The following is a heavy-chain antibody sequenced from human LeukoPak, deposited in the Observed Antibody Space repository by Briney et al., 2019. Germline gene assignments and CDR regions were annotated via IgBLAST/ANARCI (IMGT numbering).Heavy chain of an antibody. J-gene: IGHJ4*02. CDR1: GGSFSGYY. CDR2: INHSGST. CDR3: ARDRPGYFDY. V-gene: IGHV4-34*01. Sequence: PSETLSLTCAVYGGSFSGYYWSWIRQPPGKGLEWIGEINHSGSTNYNPSLKSRVTISVDTSKNQFSLKLSSVTAADTAVYYCARDRPGYFDYWGQGTLVTVSS.